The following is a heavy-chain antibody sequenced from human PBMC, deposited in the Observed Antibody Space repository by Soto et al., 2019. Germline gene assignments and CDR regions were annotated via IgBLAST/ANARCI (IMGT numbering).Heavy chain of an antibody. CDR1: GGSFSGYY. J-gene: IGHJ4*02. CDR3: ARGFYSSSSFDY. V-gene: IGHV4-34*01. Sequence: SETLSPTCAVYGGSFSGYYWSWIRQPPGKGLEWIGEINHSGSTNYNPSLKSRVTISVDTSKNQFSLKLSSVTAADTAVYYCARGFYSSSSFDYWGQGTLVTVSS. CDR2: INHSGST. D-gene: IGHD6-6*01.